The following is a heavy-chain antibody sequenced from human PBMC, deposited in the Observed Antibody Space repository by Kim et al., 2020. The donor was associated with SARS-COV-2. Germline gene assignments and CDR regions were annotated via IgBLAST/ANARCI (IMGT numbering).Heavy chain of an antibody. D-gene: IGHD1-26*01. V-gene: IGHV3-48*03. J-gene: IGHJ3*02. CDR1: GFTFSSYE. CDR2: ISSSGSTI. CDR3: ARDPTLEWELLQDAFDI. Sequence: GGSLRLSCAASGFTFSSYEMNWVRQAPGKGLEWVSYISSSGSTIYYADSVKGRFTISRDNAKNSLYLQMNSLRAEDTAVYYCARDPTLEWELLQDAFDIWGQGTMVTVSS.